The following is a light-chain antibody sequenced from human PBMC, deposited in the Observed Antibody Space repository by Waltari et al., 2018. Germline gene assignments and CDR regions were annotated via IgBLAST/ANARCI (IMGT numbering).Light chain of an antibody. CDR3: QHRISWPYT. CDR2: DAN. J-gene: IGKJ2*01. CDR1: QSVSGY. V-gene: IGKV3-11*01. Sequence: EIVLTQSPATLSLSPGERANLSCRASQSVSGYLAWYQQRPGQAPRLLIYDANHRATGIPARFSGSGSGTDFTLTISSLAPEDFVVSYCQHRISWPYTFGQGTKLQI.